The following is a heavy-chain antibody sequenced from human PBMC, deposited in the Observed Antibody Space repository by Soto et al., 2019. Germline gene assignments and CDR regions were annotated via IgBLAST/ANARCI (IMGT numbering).Heavy chain of an antibody. Sequence: SETLSLTCTVSGDSLSSDDYYWSWIRQPPGKGLEWIGYISYRVDTYYSPSLKSRVTMSIDTSKNQFSLNVSSVTAADTAVYYCARVAGVAYCGGDCYHFDYWGQGTLVTVSS. D-gene: IGHD2-21*02. V-gene: IGHV4-30-4*01. CDR3: ARVAGVAYCGGDCYHFDY. CDR1: GDSLSSDDYY. J-gene: IGHJ4*02. CDR2: ISYRVDT.